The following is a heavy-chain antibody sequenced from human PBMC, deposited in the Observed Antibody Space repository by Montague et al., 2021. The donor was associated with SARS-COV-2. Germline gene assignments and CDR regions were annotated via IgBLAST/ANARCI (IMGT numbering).Heavy chain of an antibody. Sequence: SETLSLTCTIHGGSFSGGSFSGFYWNWVRQAPGKGLEWIGEINDSGSTNYKPSLSSRVTISVDKSGTQLSLGLRSVNAADTGVYYCARDASSSRWLRGRERYLFYPMDVWGQGTTVTVSS. D-gene: IGHD2-2*01. V-gene: IGHV4-34*01. J-gene: IGHJ6*02. CDR2: INDSGST. CDR1: GGSFSGGSFSGFY. CDR3: ARDASSSRWLRGRERYLFYPMDV.